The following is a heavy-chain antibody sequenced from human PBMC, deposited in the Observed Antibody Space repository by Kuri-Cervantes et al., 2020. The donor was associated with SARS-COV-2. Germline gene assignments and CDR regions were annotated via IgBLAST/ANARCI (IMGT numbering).Heavy chain of an antibody. CDR2: INPNSGGT. V-gene: IGHV1-2*02. CDR1: GGTFTSYA. D-gene: IGHD6-6*01. Sequence: ASVKVSCKASGGTFTSYAFNWVRQATGQGLEWMGWINPNSGGTNYAQKFQGRVTMTRDTSISTAYMELSRLRSDDTAVYYCARGPREAARPYFQHWGQGTLVTVSS. J-gene: IGHJ1*01. CDR3: ARGPREAARPYFQH.